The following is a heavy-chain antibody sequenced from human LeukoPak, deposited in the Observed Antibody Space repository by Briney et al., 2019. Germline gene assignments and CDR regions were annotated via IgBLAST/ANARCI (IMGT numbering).Heavy chain of an antibody. CDR1: GFTFSIYD. Sequence: GGSLRLSCAASGFTFSIYDMSWVRQAPGKGLECVSAINRGVGSTYYADSVKGRFTISRDNSKNTLCLQMYSLRAEDTAVYYCAKVEGASKASVYWGQGALVTVSS. J-gene: IGHJ4*02. CDR2: INRGVGST. CDR3: AKVEGASKASVY. D-gene: IGHD1-1*01. V-gene: IGHV3-23*01.